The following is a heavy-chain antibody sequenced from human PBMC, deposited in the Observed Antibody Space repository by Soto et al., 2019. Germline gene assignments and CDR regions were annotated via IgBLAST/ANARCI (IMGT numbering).Heavy chain of an antibody. CDR3: AKSRGDSWTTYFFDY. CDR2: ISGSGRTT. V-gene: IGHV3-23*01. Sequence: PGGSLRLSCAASGFTFSSYSLSWLRQAPGKGLEWVSGISGSGRTTHYRDSVKGRFTISRDNFRNTLYLQVNSLRADDTAVYFCAKSRGDSWTTYFFDYWGQGALVTVSS. J-gene: IGHJ4*02. CDR1: GFTFSSYS. D-gene: IGHD4-4*01.